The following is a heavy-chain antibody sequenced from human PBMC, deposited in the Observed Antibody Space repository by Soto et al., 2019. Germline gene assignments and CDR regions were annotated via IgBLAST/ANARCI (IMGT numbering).Heavy chain of an antibody. CDR3: AKEVSLGSTVDLGY. J-gene: IGHJ4*02. D-gene: IGHD7-27*01. CDR2: ISGSGGST. V-gene: IGHV3-23*01. CDR1: GFTFSSHT. Sequence: GGSLRLSCAASGFTFSSHTMNWVRQAPGKGLEWVSTISGSGGSTYYADAVKGRFSISRDNSMGTLYLQMKSLRVEDTAIYYCAKEVSLGSTVDLGYWGQGTLVTVSS.